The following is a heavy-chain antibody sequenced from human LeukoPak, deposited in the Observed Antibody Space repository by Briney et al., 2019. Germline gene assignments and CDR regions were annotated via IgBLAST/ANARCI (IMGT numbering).Heavy chain of an antibody. V-gene: IGHV3-21*01. CDR1: GFTFSSYS. CDR3: ARDPFSVPAEDYYYGMDV. D-gene: IGHD2-2*01. Sequence: GGSLRLSCAASGFTFSSYSMNWVRQAPGKGLEWVSSISSSSSSIHYADSVKGRFTISRDDAKNSLYLQMNSLRAEDTAVYYCARDPFSVPAEDYYYGMDVWGQGTTVTVSS. CDR2: ISSSSSSI. J-gene: IGHJ6*02.